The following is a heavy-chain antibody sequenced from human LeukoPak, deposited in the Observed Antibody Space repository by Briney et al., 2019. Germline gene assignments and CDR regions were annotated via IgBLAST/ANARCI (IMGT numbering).Heavy chain of an antibody. CDR3: AREVHKYNYGYVLDY. D-gene: IGHD5-18*01. J-gene: IGHJ4*02. V-gene: IGHV4-4*02. CDR1: GGSISSSNW. Sequence: ASETLSLTCAVSGGSISSSNWWSWVRQPPGRGLEWIGEIYHSGSTNYNPSLKSRVTISVDKSKNQFSLKLSSVTAADTAVYYCAREVHKYNYGYVLDYWGQGTLVTVSS. CDR2: IYHSGST.